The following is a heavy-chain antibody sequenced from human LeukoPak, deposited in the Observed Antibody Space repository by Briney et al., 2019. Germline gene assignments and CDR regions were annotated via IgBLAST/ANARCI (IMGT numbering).Heavy chain of an antibody. CDR1: RVSVSTVGHS. V-gene: IGHV4-30-2*01. Sequence: SQTLSLTCTVSRVSVSTVGHSWARIRQAPQKGLEWIGYIFPTGSTSHNPSLKSRLTISLERSNNQFSLSLNSVSAADTAVYYCARMAGRTVDHWGQGALVTVTS. CDR2: IFPTGST. CDR3: ARMAGRTVDH. D-gene: IGHD5-24*01. J-gene: IGHJ4*02.